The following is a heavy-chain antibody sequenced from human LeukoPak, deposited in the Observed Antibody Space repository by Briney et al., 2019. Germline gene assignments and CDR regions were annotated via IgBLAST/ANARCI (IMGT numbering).Heavy chain of an antibody. CDR2: IYPGDSDT. CDR3: ATLGYCSGGSCQGWFDP. V-gene: IGHV5-51*01. Sequence: GESLKISCKGSGYSFTSYWIGWVRPMPGKGLEWMGIIYPGDSDTRYSPSFQGQVTISADQSISTAYLQWSSLKASDTAMYYCATLGYCSGGSCQGWFDPWGQGTLVTVSS. J-gene: IGHJ5*02. D-gene: IGHD2-15*01. CDR1: GYSFTSYW.